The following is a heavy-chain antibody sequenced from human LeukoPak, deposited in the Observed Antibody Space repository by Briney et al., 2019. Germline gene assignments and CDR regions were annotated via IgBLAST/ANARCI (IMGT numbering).Heavy chain of an antibody. J-gene: IGHJ4*02. D-gene: IGHD3/OR15-3a*01. CDR1: GGSISSSSYY. Sequence: SETLSLTCTVSGGSISSSSYYWGWIRQPPGKGLEWIGSIYYSGNTYYNASLKSQVSISIDTSKNQFSLKVTSVTAADTAVYYCARQTGSGLFILPGGQGTLVTVSS. CDR3: ARQTGSGLFILP. CDR2: IYYSGNT. V-gene: IGHV4-39*01.